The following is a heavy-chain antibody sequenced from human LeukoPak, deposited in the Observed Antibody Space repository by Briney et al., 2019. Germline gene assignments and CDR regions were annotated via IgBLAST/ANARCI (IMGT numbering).Heavy chain of an antibody. V-gene: IGHV3-15*07. CDR2: IKTNADGEPT. Sequence: GGSLRFSCVSSGFTFAKVWMNWVRQAPGKDLEWVGRIKTNADGEPTDYAAPVEGRFVISRDDSKKTLYLEMNSLRVDDTALYFCTTGIDDGGGYWGQGTMVTVSS. CDR1: GFTFAKVW. D-gene: IGHD1-1*01. J-gene: IGHJ4*02. CDR3: TTGIDDGGGY.